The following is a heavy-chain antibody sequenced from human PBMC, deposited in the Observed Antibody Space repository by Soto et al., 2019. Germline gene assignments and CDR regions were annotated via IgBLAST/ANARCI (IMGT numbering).Heavy chain of an antibody. D-gene: IGHD6-13*01. J-gene: IGHJ6*03. Sequence: ASVKVSCKASGYTFTSYGISWVRQAPGQGLEWMGWISAYNGNTNYAQKLQGRVTMTTDTSTSTAYMELRSLRSDDTAVYYCARAVDSSSGLHIHYYYYYMDVGGKGTTVTVSS. V-gene: IGHV1-18*01. CDR1: GYTFTSYG. CDR2: ISAYNGNT. CDR3: ARAVDSSSGLHIHYYYYYMDV.